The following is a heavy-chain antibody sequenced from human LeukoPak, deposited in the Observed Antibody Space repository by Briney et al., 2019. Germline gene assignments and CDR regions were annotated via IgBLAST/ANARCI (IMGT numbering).Heavy chain of an antibody. Sequence: PGGSLRLSCAASGFTFSSCAMSWVRQAPGKGLEWVSAISGSGDSTYYADSVKGRFTISRDNSKNTLFLQMNSLRAEDTALYYCAKVTVVAASPKGPFDYWGQGTLVTVSS. CDR2: ISGSGDST. CDR3: AKVTVVAASPKGPFDY. J-gene: IGHJ4*02. D-gene: IGHD2-15*01. V-gene: IGHV3-23*01. CDR1: GFTFSSCA.